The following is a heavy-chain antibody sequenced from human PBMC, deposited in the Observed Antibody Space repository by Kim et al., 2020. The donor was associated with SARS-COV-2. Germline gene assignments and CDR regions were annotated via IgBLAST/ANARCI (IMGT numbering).Heavy chain of an antibody. CDR3: ARRHDFDWLLPPWDY. CDR1: GGSISSGFYY. Sequence: SETLSLTCTVSGGSISSGFYYWGWIRQPPGKGLELIGSIYYSESTYYNPSLKSRVTISVDTSKDQFSLKLSSVTAADTAVYYCARRHDFDWLLPPWDYWGQGTLVTVSS. CDR2: IYYSEST. J-gene: IGHJ4*02. D-gene: IGHD3-9*01. V-gene: IGHV4-39*01.